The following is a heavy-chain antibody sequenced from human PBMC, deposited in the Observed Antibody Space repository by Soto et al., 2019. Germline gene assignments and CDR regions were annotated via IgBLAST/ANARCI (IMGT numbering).Heavy chain of an antibody. Sequence: QVQLVQSGAEVKKPGSSVKVSCKASGGTFSSYAISWVRQAPGQGLEWMGGIIPIFGTANYAQKFQGRVTITADKSTSTAYMELSSLRAEDTAVYYCARGPPSIVEAPPGASWFDPWGQGTLVTVSS. V-gene: IGHV1-69*06. D-gene: IGHD1-26*01. CDR3: ARGPPSIVEAPPGASWFDP. CDR1: GGTFSSYA. CDR2: IIPIFGTA. J-gene: IGHJ5*02.